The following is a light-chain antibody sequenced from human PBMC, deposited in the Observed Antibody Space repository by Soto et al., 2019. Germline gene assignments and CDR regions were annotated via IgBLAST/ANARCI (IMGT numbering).Light chain of an antibody. CDR3: AAWDDSLNGWV. V-gene: IGLV1-44*01. CDR1: SSNIGSIT. Sequence: QSVLTQPPSASGTPGQRVTVSCSGSSSNIGSITVNWYQQLPGTAPKLLIYGNNQRPSGVPDRFSGSKSGTSASLAISGLQSEDESDYHCAAWDDSLNGWVFGGGTKLTVL. J-gene: IGLJ3*02. CDR2: GNN.